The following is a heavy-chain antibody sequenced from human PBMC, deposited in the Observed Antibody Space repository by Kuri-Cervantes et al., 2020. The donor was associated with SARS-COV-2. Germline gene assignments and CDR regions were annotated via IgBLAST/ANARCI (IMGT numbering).Heavy chain of an antibody. CDR2: INPNSGGT. CDR1: GYTFTGYY. Sequence: ASVKVSCKASGYTFTGYYMHWVRQAPGQGLEWMGWINPNSGGTNYAQKFQGRVTMTRDTSISTAYMELSRLRSDDTAVYYCAKGPGGGYSSHYWFGPWGQGTPDTVSS. J-gene: IGHJ5*02. V-gene: IGHV1-2*02. CDR3: AKGPGGGYSSHYWFGP. D-gene: IGHD6-13*01.